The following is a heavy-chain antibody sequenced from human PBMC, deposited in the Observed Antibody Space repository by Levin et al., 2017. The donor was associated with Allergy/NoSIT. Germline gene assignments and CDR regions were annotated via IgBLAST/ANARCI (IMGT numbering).Heavy chain of an antibody. Sequence: LSLTCAASGFTFSRSDMNWVRQAPGKGLEWISYISGSLNAISTSGDTRYYADSVKGRFTISRDDANNSLYLQMASLRAEDTAVYYCASLPGGTIVVATRGQGSLVTDSS. CDR1: GFTFSRSD. J-gene: IGHJ4*02. V-gene: IGHV3-48*01. CDR3: ASLPGGTIVVAT. D-gene: IGHD2-15*01. CDR2: ISGSLNAISTSGDTR.